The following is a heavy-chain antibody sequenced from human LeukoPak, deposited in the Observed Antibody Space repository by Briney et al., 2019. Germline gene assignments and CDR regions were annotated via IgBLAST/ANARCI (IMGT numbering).Heavy chain of an antibody. V-gene: IGHV4-34*01. D-gene: IGHD5-18*01. J-gene: IGHJ3*02. CDR2: IYYSGST. CDR3: ARDELSWIQLWTHSLDAFDI. Sequence: PSETLSLTCAVYGGSFSGYYWGWIRQPPGKGLEWIGSIYYSGSTYYNPSLKSRVTISVDTSKNQFSLKLSSVTAADTAVYYCARDELSWIQLWTHSLDAFDIWGQGTMVTVSS. CDR1: GGSFSGYY.